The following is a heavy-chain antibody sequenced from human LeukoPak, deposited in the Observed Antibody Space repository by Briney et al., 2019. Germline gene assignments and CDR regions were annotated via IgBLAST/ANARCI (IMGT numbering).Heavy chain of an antibody. J-gene: IGHJ4*02. CDR1: GFTFSSYA. Sequence: GGSLRLSCAASGFTFSSYAMSWVRQAPGKGLEWVSAISGSGGSTYYADSVKGRFTISRDNSKNTLYLQMNSLRAEDTAVYHCARTITMVRGGAFDYWGQGTLVTVSS. D-gene: IGHD3-10*01. CDR2: ISGSGGST. V-gene: IGHV3-23*01. CDR3: ARTITMVRGGAFDY.